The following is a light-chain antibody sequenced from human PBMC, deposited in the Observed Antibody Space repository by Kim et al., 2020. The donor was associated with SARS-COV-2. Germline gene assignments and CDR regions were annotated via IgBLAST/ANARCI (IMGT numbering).Light chain of an antibody. CDR3: QSADSSGTVV. CDR2: KDS. V-gene: IGLV3-25*03. CDR1: ALPKQY. J-gene: IGLJ2*01. Sequence: SYELTQPPSVSVSPGQTVRITCSGDALPKQYAYWYQQKPGQSPVLVIYKDSERPSGIPERFSGSSSRTTVTLTISGVQAEDEADYYCQSADSSGTVVFGG.